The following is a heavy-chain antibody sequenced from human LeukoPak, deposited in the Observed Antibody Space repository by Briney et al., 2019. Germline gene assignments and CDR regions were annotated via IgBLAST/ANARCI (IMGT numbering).Heavy chain of an antibody. CDR1: GGSISSGGYY. CDR3: ARDGPSGSSNY. CDR2: IYHSGST. V-gene: IGHV4-30-2*01. D-gene: IGHD6-19*01. Sequence: PSETLSLTCTVSGGSISSGGYYWSWIRQPPGKGLEWIGYIYHSGSTYYNPSLKSRVTISVDRSKNQFSLKLSSVTAADTAVYYCARDGPSGSSNYWGQGTLVTVSS. J-gene: IGHJ4*02.